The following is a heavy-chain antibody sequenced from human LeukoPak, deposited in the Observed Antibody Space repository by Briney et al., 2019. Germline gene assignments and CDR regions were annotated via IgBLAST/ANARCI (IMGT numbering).Heavy chain of an antibody. J-gene: IGHJ4*02. CDR1: GGSISSYY. V-gene: IGHV4-59*01. CDR3: ARYSNPGVLHY. CDR2: IYYSGST. D-gene: IGHD4-11*01. Sequence: NPWETLSLTCTVSGGSISSYYWSWIRQPSGKGLEWIGYIYYSGSTNYNPSLKSRVTISVDRSKNQFSLKLSSVTAADTAVYYCARYSNPGVLHYWGQGTLVTVSS.